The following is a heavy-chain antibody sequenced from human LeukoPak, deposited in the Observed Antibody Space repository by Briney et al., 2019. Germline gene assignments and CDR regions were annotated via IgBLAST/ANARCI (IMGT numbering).Heavy chain of an antibody. CDR1: GYTFTGYY. Sequence: GASVKVSCKASGYTFTGYYMHWVRQATGQGLEWMGWINPNSGGTNYAQKFQGRVTMTRDTSISTAYMELSRLRSDGTAVYYCASPNYYGSGSRPNDAFDIWGQGTMVTVSS. CDR3: ASPNYYGSGSRPNDAFDI. CDR2: INPNSGGT. V-gene: IGHV1-2*02. J-gene: IGHJ3*02. D-gene: IGHD3-10*01.